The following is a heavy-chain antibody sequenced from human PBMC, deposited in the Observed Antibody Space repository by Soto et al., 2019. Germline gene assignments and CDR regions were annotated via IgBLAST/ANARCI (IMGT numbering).Heavy chain of an antibody. CDR2: ISYDGSNK. Sequence: QVQLVESGGGVVQPGRSLRLSCAASGFTFSSYGMHWVRQAPGKGLEWVAVISYDGSNKYYADSVKGRFTISRDNSKNTLYLQMNSLRAEDTAVYYCAKERRELDYYDSSGSFDYWGQGTLVTVSS. J-gene: IGHJ4*02. V-gene: IGHV3-30*18. D-gene: IGHD3-22*01. CDR3: AKERRELDYYDSSGSFDY. CDR1: GFTFSSYG.